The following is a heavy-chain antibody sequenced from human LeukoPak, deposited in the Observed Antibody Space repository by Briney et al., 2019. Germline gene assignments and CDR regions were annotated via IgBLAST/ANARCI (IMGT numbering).Heavy chain of an antibody. J-gene: IGHJ5*02. Sequence: SETLSLTCTVSGGSISSYYWSWIRQPPGKGLEWIGYIYYGGSNNYKPSLKSRVTMSVDTSKGQFSLKLRSVTAADTAVYYCARGGYYGSGNDFRFDPWGQGTLVTVSS. D-gene: IGHD3-10*01. CDR2: IYYGGSN. CDR3: ARGGYYGSGNDFRFDP. CDR1: GGSISSYY. V-gene: IGHV4-59*01.